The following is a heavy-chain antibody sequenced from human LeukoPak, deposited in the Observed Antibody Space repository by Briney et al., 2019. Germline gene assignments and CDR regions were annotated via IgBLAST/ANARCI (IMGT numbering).Heavy chain of an antibody. Sequence: PGGSLRLSCAASGFTFSSYAMHWVRQAPGKGLEWVAVISYDGSNKYYADSVKGRFTVSRDNSKNTLYLQMNSLRAEDTAVYYCARDWALYYYGSGSADMDVWGKGTTVTVSS. D-gene: IGHD3-10*01. CDR2: ISYDGSNK. CDR3: ARDWALYYYGSGSADMDV. CDR1: GFTFSSYA. V-gene: IGHV3-30*04. J-gene: IGHJ6*03.